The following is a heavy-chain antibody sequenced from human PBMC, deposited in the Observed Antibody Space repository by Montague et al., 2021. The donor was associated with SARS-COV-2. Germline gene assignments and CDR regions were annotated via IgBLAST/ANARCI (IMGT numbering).Heavy chain of an antibody. Sequence: SETLSLTCAVSDGSISSSNWWSWVRQPPGKGLEWIGYVYYSGSTYYNPSLKSRVTISVDTSKNQFSLKLSSVTAADTAVYYCARQPTRGITIFGVVTDYGMDVWGQGTTVTVSS. J-gene: IGHJ6*02. CDR3: ARQPTRGITIFGVVTDYGMDV. CDR2: VYYSGST. CDR1: DGSISSSNW. V-gene: IGHV4-4*02. D-gene: IGHD3-3*01.